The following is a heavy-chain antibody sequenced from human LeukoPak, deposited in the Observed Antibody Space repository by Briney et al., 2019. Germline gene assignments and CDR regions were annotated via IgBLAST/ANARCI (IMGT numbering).Heavy chain of an antibody. CDR2: ISAYNGNT. J-gene: IGHJ4*02. V-gene: IGHV1-18*01. CDR1: GYTFTSYG. CDR3: VRVDFVVVPAAAMVYGY. Sequence: ASVKVSCKASGYTFTSYGISWVRQAPGQGLEWMGWISAYNGNTNYAQKLQGRVTMTTDTSTSTAYMELRSLRSDDTAVYYCVRVDFVVVPAAAMVYGYWGQGTLVTVSS. D-gene: IGHD2-2*01.